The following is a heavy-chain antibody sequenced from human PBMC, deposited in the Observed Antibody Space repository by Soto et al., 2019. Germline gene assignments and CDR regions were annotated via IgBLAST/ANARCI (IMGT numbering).Heavy chain of an antibody. CDR1: GYTFTSYG. Sequence: ASVKVSCKASGYTFTSYGISWVRQAPGQGLEWMGWISAYNGNTNYAQKLQGRVTMTTDTSTSTAYMELRSLRSDDTAVYYCARVGEQWLDPYYYYGMDVWGQGTTVTAAS. D-gene: IGHD6-19*01. V-gene: IGHV1-18*04. J-gene: IGHJ6*02. CDR2: ISAYNGNT. CDR3: ARVGEQWLDPYYYYGMDV.